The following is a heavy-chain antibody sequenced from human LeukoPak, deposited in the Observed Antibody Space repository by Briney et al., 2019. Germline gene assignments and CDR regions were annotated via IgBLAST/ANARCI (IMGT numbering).Heavy chain of an antibody. D-gene: IGHD3-22*01. J-gene: IGHJ4*02. CDR1: GGSISSDTYY. CDR3: ARVDYSSAYSFDH. CDR2: LLTSGTT. Sequence: PSETLSLTCTVSGGSISSDTYYWRWIRQPAGKGLEWIGRLLTSGTTHYNPSLKSRVTISVDTSKNQFSLKLNSVTAADTAVYYCARVDYSSAYSFDHWGQGTLVTVSS. V-gene: IGHV4-61*02.